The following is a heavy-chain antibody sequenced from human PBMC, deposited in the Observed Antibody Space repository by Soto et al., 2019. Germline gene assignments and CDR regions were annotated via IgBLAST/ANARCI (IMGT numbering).Heavy chain of an antibody. J-gene: IGHJ4*02. CDR1: GFSLTTRGVG. D-gene: IGHD5-18*01. Sequence: QITLKESGPTLVKPTQTLTLTCTFSGFSLTTRGVGVGWIRQPPGKALEWLALIYWDDDEGYSPSLKSRLTITKHTSKNQVVLTMNNMDPVDTATYYCAHRPRGYSYHFDYWGQGTLVTVSS. CDR3: AHRPRGYSYHFDY. V-gene: IGHV2-5*02. CDR2: IYWDDDE.